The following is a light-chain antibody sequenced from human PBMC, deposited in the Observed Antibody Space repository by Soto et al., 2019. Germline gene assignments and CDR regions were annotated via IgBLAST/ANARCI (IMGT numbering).Light chain of an antibody. CDR1: QSVTSRH. CDR3: QHYSSSPLT. V-gene: IGKV3-20*01. Sequence: EIVLTQSPGTLSLSPGERATLSCRASQSVTSRHLAWYQQTPGQAPRLLIYGASSRASGIPDRFSGGGSGTDFTLTISRLESEDFAVYYCQHYSSSPLTFGGGTKVEIK. CDR2: GAS. J-gene: IGKJ4*01.